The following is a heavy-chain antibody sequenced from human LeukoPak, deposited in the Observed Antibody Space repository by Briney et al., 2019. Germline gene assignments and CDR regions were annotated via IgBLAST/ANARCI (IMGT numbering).Heavy chain of an antibody. V-gene: IGHV1-24*01. D-gene: IGHD2-2*01. CDR1: GYTLTELS. J-gene: IGHJ6*03. Sequence: ASVNVSYKVSGYTLTELSMHWVRQAPGKGLEWMGGFDPEDGETIYAQKFQGRVTMTEDTSTDTAYMELSSLRSEDTAVYYCATLTVVPAAPNDYYYYYYMDVWGKGTTVTVPS. CDR2: FDPEDGET. CDR3: ATLTVVPAAPNDYYYYYYMDV.